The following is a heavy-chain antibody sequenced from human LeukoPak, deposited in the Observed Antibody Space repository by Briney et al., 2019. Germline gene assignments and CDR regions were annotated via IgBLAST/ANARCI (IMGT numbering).Heavy chain of an antibody. Sequence: ASVNVSCKASGYTFTSYGISWVRQAPGQGLEWMGWISAYNGNTNYAQKLQGRVTMTTDTSTSTAYMELRSLRSDDPALYHCARRITIVRGVRVGGYFDYWGQGTLVTVSS. CDR2: ISAYNGNT. CDR1: GYTFTSYG. J-gene: IGHJ4*02. CDR3: ARRITIVRGVRVGGYFDY. V-gene: IGHV1-18*01. D-gene: IGHD3-10*01.